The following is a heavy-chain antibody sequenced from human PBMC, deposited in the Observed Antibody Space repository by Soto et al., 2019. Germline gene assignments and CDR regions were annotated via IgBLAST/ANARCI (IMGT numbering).Heavy chain of an antibody. J-gene: IGHJ5*02. CDR2: ISWSSGNI. CDR1: GFTCDDYA. V-gene: IGHV3-9*01. D-gene: IGHD6-13*01. CDR3: ARGGSGALTAAAGRTNWFDP. Sequence: EVQLVESGGGVVQPGRSLRLSCTGSGFTCDDYAMYWVRQRPGAGLEWVAGISWSSGNIAHADSVKGRFTVSRDNDMSSLYLQMSSLRVEDTAMYYCARGGSGALTAAAGRTNWFDPWGQGTLVIVSS.